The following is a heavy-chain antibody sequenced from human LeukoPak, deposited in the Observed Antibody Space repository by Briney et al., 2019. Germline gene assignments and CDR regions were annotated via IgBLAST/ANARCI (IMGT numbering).Heavy chain of an antibody. J-gene: IGHJ4*02. V-gene: IGHV1-46*01. D-gene: IGHD6-6*01. CDR3: ARTAARRFDY. CDR1: GYTFTSYG. CDR2: INPTGGST. Sequence: ASVKVSCKASGYTFTSYGISWVRQAPGQGLEWMGIINPTGGSTTYAQKFQGRVTMTRDTSTSTVYMELSSLRSDDTAVYYCARTAARRFDYWAREPWSPSPQ.